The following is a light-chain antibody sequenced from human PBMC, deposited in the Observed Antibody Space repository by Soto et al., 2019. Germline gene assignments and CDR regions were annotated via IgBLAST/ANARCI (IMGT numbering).Light chain of an antibody. CDR3: QVWDNNGGHNYL. Sequence: SYELTQPPSVSVAPGQTARISCGGNNIGTYSVHWYQQKPGQAPVLVVYDGSDRPSGIPERFSGSNSGNTATLTIGRVGAEDDADYYCQVWDNNGGHNYLFGAGTKLTVL. J-gene: IGLJ1*01. V-gene: IGLV3-21*02. CDR2: DGS. CDR1: NIGTYS.